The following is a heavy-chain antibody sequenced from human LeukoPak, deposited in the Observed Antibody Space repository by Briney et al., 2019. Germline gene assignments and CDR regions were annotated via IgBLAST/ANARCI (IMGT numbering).Heavy chain of an antibody. Sequence: GGSLRLSCAASGFTVSSNYMSWVRQAPGKGLEWVSVIYSGGSTYYADSVRGRFTISRDNSKNTLYLQMNSPRAEDTAVYYCAKDGVRFLVVYYYYMDVWGKGTTVTVSS. CDR3: AKDGVRFLVVYYYYMDV. V-gene: IGHV3-53*05. CDR1: GFTVSSNY. CDR2: IYSGGST. J-gene: IGHJ6*03. D-gene: IGHD3-3*01.